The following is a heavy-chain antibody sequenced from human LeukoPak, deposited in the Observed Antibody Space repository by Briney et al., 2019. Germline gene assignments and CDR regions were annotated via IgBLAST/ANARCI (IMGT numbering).Heavy chain of an antibody. J-gene: IGHJ3*01. CDR3: ARDGAFDF. Sequence: ASVKVSCKASGYTFTGYYMHWVRQAPGQGLEWMGWTNPNSGDTNSAQKFQGRVTMSRDTSVSTAYMELSSLRADDTAVYYCARDGAFDFWGQGTMVTVSS. CDR2: TNPNSGDT. CDR1: GYTFTGYY. V-gene: IGHV1-2*02.